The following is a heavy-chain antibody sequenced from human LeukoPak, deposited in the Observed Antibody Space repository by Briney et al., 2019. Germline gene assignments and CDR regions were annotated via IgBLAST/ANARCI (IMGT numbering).Heavy chain of an antibody. V-gene: IGHV4-59*01. D-gene: IGHD1-26*01. J-gene: IGHJ5*02. Sequence: SETLSLTCTVSGGSISSYYWSWIRQPPGKGLEWIGYIYYSGSTNYNPSLKSRVTISVDTSKNQLSLKLSSVTAADTAVYYCARPLIVGGGVSWFDPWGQATLVTVSS. CDR2: IYYSGST. CDR3: ARPLIVGGGVSWFDP. CDR1: GGSISSYY.